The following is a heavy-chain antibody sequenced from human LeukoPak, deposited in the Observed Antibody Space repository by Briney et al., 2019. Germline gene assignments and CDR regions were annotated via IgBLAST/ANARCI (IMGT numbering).Heavy chain of an antibody. CDR2: MNPNSGNT. CDR3: ARKIGAFGV. CDR1: GYTFTTYD. J-gene: IGHJ6*02. D-gene: IGHD3-3*01. Sequence: GASVKVSCKASGYTFTTYDIHWVRQATGQGLEWMGWMNPNSGNTGYAQGFQGRVSMTRDTSISTAYMELSSLTSEDTAVYYCARKIGAFGVWGQGTTVTVSS. V-gene: IGHV1-8*02.